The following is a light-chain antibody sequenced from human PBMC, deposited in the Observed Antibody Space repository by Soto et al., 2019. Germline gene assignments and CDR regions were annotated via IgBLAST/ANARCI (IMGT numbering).Light chain of an antibody. V-gene: IGKV1-39*01. J-gene: IGKJ4*02. CDR3: QQSYSLLNT. Sequence: QIRIAPASSPASVRNIVTTTCRASQTISNYVNWYQQKLGRAPRLLIYAASSLQSGVPSRFSGSGSGTDFTLTISRLQPEDFATYYCQQSYSLLNTFGEGTMVDIK. CDR1: QTISNY. CDR2: AAS.